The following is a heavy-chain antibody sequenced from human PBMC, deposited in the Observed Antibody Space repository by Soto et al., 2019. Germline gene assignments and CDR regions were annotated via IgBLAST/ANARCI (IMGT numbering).Heavy chain of an antibody. CDR2: FDPEDGET. J-gene: IGHJ4*02. V-gene: IGHV1-24*01. CDR1: GYTLTELS. CDR3: ARITYCSTTSCSPFDY. Sequence: GASVKVSCKVSGYTLTELSMHWVRQAPGKGLEWMGGFDPEDGETIYAQKFQGRVTMTEDTSTDTAYMELNSLRADDTAVYYCARITYCSTTSCSPFDYWGQGTLVTVSS. D-gene: IGHD2-2*01.